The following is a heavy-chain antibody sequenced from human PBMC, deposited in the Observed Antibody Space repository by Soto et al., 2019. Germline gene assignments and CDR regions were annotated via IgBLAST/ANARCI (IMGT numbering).Heavy chain of an antibody. Sequence: ASVKVSCKASGYTFNFYGITWVRQAPGQGLEWMGWISGFNGNTNYAADLQGRVTMTTDTSTSTAYMELRGLRSVDTAVYYCARIGVFSGHAPLDFDSWGQGTLVTVYS. V-gene: IGHV1-18*01. J-gene: IGHJ4*02. CDR1: GYTFNFYG. CDR3: ARIGVFSGHAPLDFDS. CDR2: ISGFNGNT. D-gene: IGHD3-16*01.